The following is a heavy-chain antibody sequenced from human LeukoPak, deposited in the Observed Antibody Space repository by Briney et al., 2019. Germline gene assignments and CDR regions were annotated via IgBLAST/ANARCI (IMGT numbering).Heavy chain of an antibody. D-gene: IGHD2/OR15-2a*01. Sequence: ASVKVSCKASGYTFTGYYMHWVRQAPGQGLEWMGRINPNSGGTNYAQKFQGRVTMTRDESTSTAYMELSSLRSEDTAVYYCARGYTRTTSNPHFDYWGQGTLVTVSS. V-gene: IGHV1-2*06. CDR2: INPNSGGT. CDR1: GYTFTGYY. CDR3: ARGYTRTTSNPHFDY. J-gene: IGHJ4*02.